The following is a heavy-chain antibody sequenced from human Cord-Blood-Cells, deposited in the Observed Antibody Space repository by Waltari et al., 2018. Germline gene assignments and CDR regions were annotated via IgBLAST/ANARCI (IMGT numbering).Heavy chain of an antibody. V-gene: IGHV5-51*01. D-gene: IGHD6-13*01. J-gene: IGHJ4*02. CDR3: ARTSSPYSSPDY. CDR1: GYSFTSYW. CDR2: IYPGDSYT. Sequence: EVQLVQSGAEVKTPGESLKISCKGSGYSFTSYWIGWVRQMPGKGLGWMGIIYPGDSYTRYSPSFQGQVTISADKSISTAYLQGSSLKPSDTAMYYCARTSSPYSSPDYWGQGTLVTVSS.